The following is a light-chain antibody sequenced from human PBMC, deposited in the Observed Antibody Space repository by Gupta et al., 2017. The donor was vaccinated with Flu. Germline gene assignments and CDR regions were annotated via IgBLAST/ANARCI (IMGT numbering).Light chain of an antibody. V-gene: IGKV2-28*01. Sequence: VTPGEPASISCRSSQSLLYSNGYTYLNWYMQKPGQSPQLLIYLASKRASGVSDRFSGSGSDTDFTLEISRVEAEDVGVYYCRQVLEVPPTFGQGTKVEIK. CDR1: QSLLYSNGYTY. J-gene: IGKJ1*01. CDR3: RQVLEVPPT. CDR2: LAS.